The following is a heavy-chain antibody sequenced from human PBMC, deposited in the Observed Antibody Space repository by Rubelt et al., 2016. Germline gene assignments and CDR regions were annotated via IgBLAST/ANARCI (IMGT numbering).Heavy chain of an antibody. J-gene: IGHJ3*02. CDR2: IYYNGST. CDR3: ARPQYCGGGCYYAFDI. Sequence: QLQLQESGPGLVRPSETLSLTCTVSGGSISNDGYYWGWIRQPPGRELEWIGSIYYNGSTSYSPSLKSRVTISVDTSKNQLFLKLSPVTVADTAVYYCARPQYCGGGCYYAFDIWGQGTMVTVSS. CDR1: GGSISNDGYY. D-gene: IGHD2-21*01. V-gene: IGHV4-39*07.